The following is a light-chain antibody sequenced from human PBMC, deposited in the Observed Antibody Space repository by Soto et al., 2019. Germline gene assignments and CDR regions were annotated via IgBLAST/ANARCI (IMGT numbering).Light chain of an antibody. V-gene: IGLV4-69*01. CDR1: SGHSSYA. Sequence: QAVVTQSPSDSSSLGASVKLTCTLSSGHSSYAIAWHQQQPEKGPRYLMKVNSDGSHSKGDGIPDRFSGSSSGAERYLTISSLQSEDQADYYCQTWGTGPWVFGGGTKLTLL. CDR3: QTWGTGPWV. J-gene: IGLJ3*02. CDR2: VNSDGSH.